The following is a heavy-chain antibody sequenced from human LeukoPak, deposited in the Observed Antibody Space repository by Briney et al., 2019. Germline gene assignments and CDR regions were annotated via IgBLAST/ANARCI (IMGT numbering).Heavy chain of an antibody. J-gene: IGHJ4*02. CDR3: ASAQWLATFDY. V-gene: IGHV3-66*01. Sequence: GGSLRLSCAASGFTVSSIYMSWVRQAPGKGLEWVSIIYSDGSTYYADSVKGRFTISRDNSKNTLNLQMNSLRVEDTAAYHCASAQWLATFDYWGQGTLVTVSS. CDR1: GFTVSSIY. CDR2: IYSDGST. D-gene: IGHD6-19*01.